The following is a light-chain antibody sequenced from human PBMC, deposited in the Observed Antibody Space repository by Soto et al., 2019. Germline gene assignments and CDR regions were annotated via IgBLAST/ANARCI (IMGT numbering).Light chain of an antibody. CDR3: SSFAGSNNFLV. CDR1: SSDIGGYNS. V-gene: IGLV2-8*01. Sequence: QSALTQPPSASGSPGQSVTISCSGTSSDIGGYNSVSWFQQHPDKAPKLMIYEVSKRPSGVPDRFSGSKSGNTASLTVSGLQAEDEADYYCSSFAGSNNFLVFGGGTKVTVL. CDR2: EVS. J-gene: IGLJ2*01.